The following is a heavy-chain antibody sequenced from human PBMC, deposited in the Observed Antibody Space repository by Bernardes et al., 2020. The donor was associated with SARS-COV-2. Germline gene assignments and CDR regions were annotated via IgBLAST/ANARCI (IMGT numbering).Heavy chain of an antibody. CDR2: IGSSSSTI. J-gene: IGHJ6*02. V-gene: IGHV3-48*01. CDR1: GFTFSSYS. Sequence: GGSLRLSCAASGFTFSSYSMNWVRQAPGKGLEWVSYIGSSSSTIYYAVSVRGRFTISRDNARNSLFLQMDRLSAEDTAVYYCARSGSAFDLSGFYYYYGMDAWGQGTTVTVPS. D-gene: IGHD5-12*01. CDR3: ARSGSAFDLSGFYYYYGMDA.